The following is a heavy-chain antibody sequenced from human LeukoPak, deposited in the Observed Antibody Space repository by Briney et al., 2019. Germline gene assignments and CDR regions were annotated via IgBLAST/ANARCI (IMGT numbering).Heavy chain of an antibody. CDR1: GFTFSSYG. CDR2: ISYDGSNK. D-gene: IGHD2-21*01. V-gene: IGHV3-30*19. CDR3: ARVRAVMGAFDI. J-gene: IGHJ3*02. Sequence: GGSLRLSCAASGFTFSSYGMHWVRQAPGKGLEWVAVISYDGSNKYYADSVKGRFTISRDNSKNTLYLQMNSLRAEDTAVYYCARVRAVMGAFDIWGQGTMVTVSS.